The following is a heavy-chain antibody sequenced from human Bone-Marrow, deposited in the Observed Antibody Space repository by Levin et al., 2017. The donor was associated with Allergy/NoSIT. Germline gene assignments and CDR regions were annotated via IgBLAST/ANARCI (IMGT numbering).Heavy chain of an antibody. Sequence: GESLKISCAASGFTFSSYAMSWVRQAPGKGLEWVSSISGSGTITHYAESVKGRFTISRDISKNMLHLQMNSLRAEDTAIYFCAKEGLPVAGYYFDSWGQGTLVTVSS. CDR2: ISGSGTIT. CDR3: AKEGLPVAGYYFDS. D-gene: IGHD6-19*01. V-gene: IGHV3-23*01. CDR1: GFTFSSYA. J-gene: IGHJ4*02.